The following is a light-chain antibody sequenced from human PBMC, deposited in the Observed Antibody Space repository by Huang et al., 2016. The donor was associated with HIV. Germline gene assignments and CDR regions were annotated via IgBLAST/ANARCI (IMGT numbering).Light chain of an antibody. CDR2: GAS. CDR1: QSVNSK. CDR3: QQYSKWPPNT. V-gene: IGKV3-15*01. J-gene: IGKJ2*01. Sequence: EIVMTQSPATLSLSPGERATLSCRASQSVNSKLAWYQQKPGQAPRLLIYGASTRATGVPGRFSGSGSGTEFTLTISRLQSEDFAVYYCQQYSKWPPNTFGQGTKLESK.